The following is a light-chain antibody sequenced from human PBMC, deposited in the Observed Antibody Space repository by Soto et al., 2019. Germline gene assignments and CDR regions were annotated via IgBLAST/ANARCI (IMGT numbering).Light chain of an antibody. CDR1: QSICSW. CDR3: QQYNTYPWT. V-gene: IGKV1-5*03. CDR2: TAS. Sequence: DIQMTQSPSTLSGSVVDIVSVTXRASQSICSWLAWYQQQPGKVPKLLIYTASTLQSGVPSRFSGSGSGAEFTLTISSLQPEDFATYYCQQYNTYPWTFGQGTKVDNK. J-gene: IGKJ1*01.